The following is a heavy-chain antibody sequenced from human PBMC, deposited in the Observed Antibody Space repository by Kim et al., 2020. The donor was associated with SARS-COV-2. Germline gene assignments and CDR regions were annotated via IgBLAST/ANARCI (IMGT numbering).Heavy chain of an antibody. V-gene: IGHV3-33*01. Sequence: GGSLRLSCAASGFTFSSYGMHWVRQAPGKGLEWVAVIWYDGSNKYYADSVKGRFTISRDNSKNTLYLQMNSLRAEDTAVYYCARGGSGYDFFTFDYWGQGTLVTVSS. D-gene: IGHD5-12*01. CDR2: IWYDGSNK. CDR3: ARGGSGYDFFTFDY. CDR1: GFTFSSYG. J-gene: IGHJ4*02.